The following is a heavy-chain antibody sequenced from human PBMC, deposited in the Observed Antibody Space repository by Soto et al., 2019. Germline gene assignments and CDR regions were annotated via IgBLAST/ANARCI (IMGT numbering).Heavy chain of an antibody. CDR1: GGTLSSYA. J-gene: IGHJ5*02. Sequence: QVQLVQSGAEVKKPGSSVKVSCKASGGTLSSYAISWVRQAPGQGLEWMGGIIPIFGTANYAQKFQGRVTITADESTSTAYMELSSLRSEDTAVYYCARILLVWIAARPASSNWFDPWGQGTLVTVSS. D-gene: IGHD6-6*01. CDR2: IIPIFGTA. V-gene: IGHV1-69*01. CDR3: ARILLVWIAARPASSNWFDP.